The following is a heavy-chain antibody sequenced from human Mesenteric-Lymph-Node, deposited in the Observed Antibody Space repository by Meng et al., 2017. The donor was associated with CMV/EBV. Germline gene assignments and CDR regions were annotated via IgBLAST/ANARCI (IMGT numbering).Heavy chain of an antibody. V-gene: IGHV3-15*01. Sequence: SCAASGCTFSDAWMSWVRQAPGKGLEWVGRIKSKTDGGTTDYAAPVKGRFSISRDDSKNTLYLQMNSLKIEDTAVYYCTTDDVLLWGYWGQGTLVTVSS. CDR1: GCTFSDAW. CDR3: TTDDVLLWGY. D-gene: IGHD3-10*01. J-gene: IGHJ4*02. CDR2: IKSKTDGGTT.